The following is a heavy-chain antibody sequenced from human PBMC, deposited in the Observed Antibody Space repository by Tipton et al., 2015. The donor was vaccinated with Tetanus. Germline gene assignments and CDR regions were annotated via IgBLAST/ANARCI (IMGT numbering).Heavy chain of an antibody. CDR1: GFTFDDYA. CDR2: ISWNSGSI. V-gene: IGHV3-9*03. Sequence: SLRLSCAASGFTFDDYAMHWVRQAPGKGLEWVSGISWNSGSIGYADSVKGRFTISRDNSKNMLYLQMSSLRAEDMAIYYCVKESLEVGKGYFDYWGQGTLVTVSS. J-gene: IGHJ4*02. CDR3: VKESLEVGKGYFDY. D-gene: IGHD2-15*01.